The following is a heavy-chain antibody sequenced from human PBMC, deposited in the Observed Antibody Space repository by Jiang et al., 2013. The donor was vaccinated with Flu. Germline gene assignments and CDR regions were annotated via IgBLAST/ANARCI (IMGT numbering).Heavy chain of an antibody. Sequence: VKPSETLSLTCTVSGGSISSYYWSWIRQPPGKGLEWIGYIYYSGSTNYNPSLKSRVTISVDTSKNQFSLKLSSVTAADTAVYYCARGYCSGGSCAPGGDAFDIWGQGTMVTVSS. J-gene: IGHJ3*02. D-gene: IGHD2-15*01. CDR2: IYYSGST. V-gene: IGHV4-59*01. CDR1: GGSISSYY. CDR3: ARGYCSGGSCAPGGDAFDI.